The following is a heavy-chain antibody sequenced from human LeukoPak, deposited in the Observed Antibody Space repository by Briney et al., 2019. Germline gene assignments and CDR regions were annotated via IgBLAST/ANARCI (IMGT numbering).Heavy chain of an antibody. D-gene: IGHD3-22*01. J-gene: IGHJ3*01. CDR3: VRGWGSSVYASAFDV. CDR1: GFTFSTYG. Sequence: GGSLRLSCAASGFTFSTYGMHWVRQAPGKGLEWVTVIWHDGSHKDYADSVKGRFTISRDNSKNTLYLRMNDLRAEDTAVYYCVRGWGSSVYASAFDVWGQGTTVTVSS. CDR2: IWHDGSHK. V-gene: IGHV3-33*01.